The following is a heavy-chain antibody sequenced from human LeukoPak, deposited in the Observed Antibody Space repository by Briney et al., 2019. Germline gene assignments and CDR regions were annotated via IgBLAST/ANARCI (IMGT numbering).Heavy chain of an antibody. CDR1: GGTFSSYA. CDR3: ARKATVTTMDYYYYYYMDV. Sequence: ASVKVSCKASGGTFSSYAISWVRQAPGQGLEWMGGIIPIFRTANYAQKFQGRVTITADKSTSTAYMELSSLRSEDTAVYYCARKATVTTMDYYYYYYMDVWGKGTTVTVSS. V-gene: IGHV1-69*06. J-gene: IGHJ6*03. CDR2: IIPIFRTA. D-gene: IGHD4-17*01.